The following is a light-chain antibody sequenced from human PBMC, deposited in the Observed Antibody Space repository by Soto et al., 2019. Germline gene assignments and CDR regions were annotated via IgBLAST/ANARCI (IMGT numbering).Light chain of an antibody. J-gene: IGKJ5*01. Sequence: EIVLTQSPGTLALSPWERATLSCMASQSVNGIYLAWYQQKPGQAPRLLISGASNRATGIPDRFSGSGSGTDFTLTISSLQSEDFAVYYCQQYNNWPPITFGQGTRLEI. CDR3: QQYNNWPPIT. CDR2: GAS. V-gene: IGKV3-20*01. CDR1: QSVNGIY.